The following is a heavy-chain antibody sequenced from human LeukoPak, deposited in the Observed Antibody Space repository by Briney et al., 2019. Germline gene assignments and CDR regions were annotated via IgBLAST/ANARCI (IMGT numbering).Heavy chain of an antibody. V-gene: IGHV4-59*01. CDR1: AGSISSYY. Sequence: SETLSLTCTVSAGSISSYYWSWIRQPPGKGLEWIGYIYYSGSTNYNPSLKSRVTISVDTSKNQFSLKLSSVTAADTAVYYCARDHYCSGGSCYLGWFDPWGQGTLVTVSS. J-gene: IGHJ5*02. CDR2: IYYSGST. D-gene: IGHD2-15*01. CDR3: ARDHYCSGGSCYLGWFDP.